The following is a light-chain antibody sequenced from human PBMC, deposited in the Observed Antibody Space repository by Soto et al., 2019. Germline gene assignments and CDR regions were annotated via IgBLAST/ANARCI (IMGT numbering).Light chain of an antibody. Sequence: DIQMTQSPSSLSVSVGDRVTITCQASHDITNYLNWYQQKPGKAPKLLIYDVSKLETGVPSRLSGSGSGTDFTFTISSLQPEDIATYFCQQYDDLPITFGQGTRLDVK. CDR3: QQYDDLPIT. CDR1: HDITNY. J-gene: IGKJ5*01. CDR2: DVS. V-gene: IGKV1-33*01.